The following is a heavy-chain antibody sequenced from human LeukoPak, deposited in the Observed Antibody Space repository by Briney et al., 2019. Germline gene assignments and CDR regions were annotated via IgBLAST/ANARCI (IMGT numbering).Heavy chain of an antibody. CDR1: GGSISPYY. CDR2: IYYSGST. J-gene: IGHJ4*02. V-gene: IGHV4-59*12. CDR3: AILPFDY. Sequence: PSETLSLTCTVSGGSISPYYWSWIRQPPGKGLEWIGYIYYSGSTNYNPSLKSRVTISVDTSKNQFSLKLSSVTAADTAVYYCAILPFDYWGQGTLVTVSS.